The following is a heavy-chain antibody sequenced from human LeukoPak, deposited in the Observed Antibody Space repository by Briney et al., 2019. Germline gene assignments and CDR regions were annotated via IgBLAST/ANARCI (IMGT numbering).Heavy chain of an antibody. J-gene: IGHJ4*02. D-gene: IGHD1-26*01. V-gene: IGHV1-18*01. CDR1: GYTFTSYG. Sequence: ASVKVSCKASGYTFTSYGFTWVRQAPGQGLDWLGWISVYNGNTNYAQKLQGRVTLTTDTFTSTAYMEVRSLRSDDTAVYYCAGSDSVGARLGYWGQGTLVTVSS. CDR3: AGSDSVGARLGY. CDR2: ISVYNGNT.